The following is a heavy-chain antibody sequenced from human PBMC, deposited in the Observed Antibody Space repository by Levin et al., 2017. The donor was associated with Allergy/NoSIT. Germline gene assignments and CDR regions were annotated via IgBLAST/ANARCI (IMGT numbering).Heavy chain of an antibody. V-gene: IGHV4-39*01. CDR1: GGSISSSSYY. D-gene: IGHD6-13*01. Sequence: SQTLSLTCTVSGGSISSSSYYWGWIRQPPGKGLEWIGSIYYSGSTYYNPSLKSRVTISVDTSKNQFSLKLSSVTAADTAVYYCASIAAAGRDQATWGQGTLVTVSS. J-gene: IGHJ4*02. CDR3: ASIAAAGRDQAT. CDR2: IYYSGST.